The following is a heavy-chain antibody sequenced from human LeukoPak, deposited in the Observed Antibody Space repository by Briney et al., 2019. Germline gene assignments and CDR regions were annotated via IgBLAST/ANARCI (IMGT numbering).Heavy chain of an antibody. CDR1: GFTFSSYG. Sequence: GESLRLSCAASGFTFSSYGLSWVRQAPGKGLEWVSVISGSGGSTYYADAVEGRFAISRDNSKDTLYLQMNSLRAEDTAVYYCANLKIQLWPSFGYWGQGTLVTVSS. J-gene: IGHJ4*02. CDR3: ANLKIQLWPSFGY. D-gene: IGHD1-1*01. V-gene: IGHV3-23*01. CDR2: ISGSGGST.